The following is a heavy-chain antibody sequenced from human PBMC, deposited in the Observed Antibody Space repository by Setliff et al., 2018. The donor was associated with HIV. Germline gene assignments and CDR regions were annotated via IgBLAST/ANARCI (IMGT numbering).Heavy chain of an antibody. CDR1: GFPFTSFS. V-gene: IGHV3-74*01. Sequence: PGGSLRLSCAASGFPFTSFSINWVRQAPGKGLVWVSRINSDGSSTSYADSVKGRFTISRDNAKNTLYLQMNSLRAEDTAVYYCARQDLGAYAPLRYWGQGTLVTVSS. CDR3: ARQDLGAYAPLRY. J-gene: IGHJ4*02. CDR2: INSDGSST. D-gene: IGHD5-12*01.